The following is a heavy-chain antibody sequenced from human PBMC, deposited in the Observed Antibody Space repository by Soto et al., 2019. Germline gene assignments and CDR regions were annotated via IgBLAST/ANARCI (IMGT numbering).Heavy chain of an antibody. V-gene: IGHV3-23*01. Sequence: GGSLRLSCAASGFTFSSYAMSWVRQAPGKGLEWVSAISGSGGSTYYADSVKGRFTISRDNSKNTLYLQMNSLRAEDTAVYYCAKDLLRFLEWLLEFSGMDVWGQGTTVTVSS. CDR3: AKDLLRFLEWLLEFSGMDV. J-gene: IGHJ6*02. CDR1: GFTFSSYA. CDR2: ISGSGGST. D-gene: IGHD3-3*01.